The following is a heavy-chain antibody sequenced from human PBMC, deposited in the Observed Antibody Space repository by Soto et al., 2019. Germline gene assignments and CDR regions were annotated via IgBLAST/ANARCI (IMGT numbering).Heavy chain of an antibody. CDR1: GFTFSSYA. CDR2: ISCDGSNK. J-gene: IGHJ6*02. V-gene: IGHV3-30-3*01. D-gene: IGHD6-6*01. CDR3: AKEVGYSSSSPYYYYGMDV. Sequence: GGSLRLSCAASGFTFSSYAMHWVRQAPGKELEWVAVISCDGSNKYYADSVKGRFTISRDDAKNSLYLQMNSLRAEDTALYYCAKEVGYSSSSPYYYYGMDVWGQGTTVTVSS.